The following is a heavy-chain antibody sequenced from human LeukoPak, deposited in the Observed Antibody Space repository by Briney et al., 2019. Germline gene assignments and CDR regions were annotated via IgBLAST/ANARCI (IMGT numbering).Heavy chain of an antibody. D-gene: IGHD4-11*01. CDR3: AKSLPPTTGFDFDY. J-gene: IGHJ4*02. Sequence: AGGSLRLSCAASGFTFSSYAMSWVRQAPGKGLEWVSAISGSGGSTYYADSVKGRFTISRDNSKNTLYLQMNSLRAEDTAVYYCAKSLPPTTGFDFDYWGQGTLSPSPQ. CDR1: GFTFSSYA. V-gene: IGHV3-23*01. CDR2: ISGSGGST.